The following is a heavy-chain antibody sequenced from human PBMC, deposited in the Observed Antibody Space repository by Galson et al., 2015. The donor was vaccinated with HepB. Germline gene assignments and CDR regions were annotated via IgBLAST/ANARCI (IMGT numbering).Heavy chain of an antibody. D-gene: IGHD6-13*01. CDR1: GFTFSSYG. Sequence: SLRLSCAASGFTFSSYGMHWVRQAPGKGLEWVAVISYDGSNKYYADSVKGRFTISRDNSKNTLYLQMNSLRAEDTAVYYCAKSRRHIAAAGTGGYFDYWGQGTLVTVSS. CDR2: ISYDGSNK. CDR3: AKSRRHIAAAGTGGYFDY. V-gene: IGHV3-30*18. J-gene: IGHJ4*02.